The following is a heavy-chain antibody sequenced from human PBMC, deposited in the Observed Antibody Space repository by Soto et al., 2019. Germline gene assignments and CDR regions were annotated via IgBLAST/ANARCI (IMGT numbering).Heavy chain of an antibody. J-gene: IGHJ6*03. D-gene: IGHD6-6*01. V-gene: IGHV3-64*01. CDR2: ISSNGVGT. Sequence: PGRPLRLSWAAAGFTRSGYAMDWVIKAPGKGLEYVSGISSNGVGTYYANSVQGRFTISRDNSKNTVYLQMGSLRPEDMAVYYCARRARPDFYYMDVWGKGTTVTVSS. CDR1: GFTRSGYA. CDR3: ARRARPDFYYMDV.